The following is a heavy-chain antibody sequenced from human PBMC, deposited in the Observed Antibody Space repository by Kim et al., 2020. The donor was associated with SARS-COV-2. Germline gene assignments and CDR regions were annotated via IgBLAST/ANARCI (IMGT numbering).Heavy chain of an antibody. Sequence: GGSLRLSCAASGFTFSSYWMSWVRQAPGKGLEWVANIKQDGSEKYYVDSVKGRFTISRDNAKNSLYLQMNSLRAEDTAVYYCAREYTYYYGSGSAARFDYWGQGTLVTVSS. CDR3: AREYTYYYGSGSAARFDY. J-gene: IGHJ4*02. V-gene: IGHV3-7*01. CDR2: IKQDGSEK. D-gene: IGHD3-10*01. CDR1: GFTFSSYW.